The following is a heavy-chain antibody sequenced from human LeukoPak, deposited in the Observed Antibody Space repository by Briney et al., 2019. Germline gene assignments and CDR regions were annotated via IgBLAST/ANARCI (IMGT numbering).Heavy chain of an antibody. Sequence: SETLSLTCTVSGGSISSSSYYWGWIRQPPGKGLEWIGSIYYSGSTYYNPSLKSRVTISVDTSKNQSSLKLSSVTAADTAVYYCASWVVGAKDRIFDYWGQGTLVTVSS. D-gene: IGHD1-26*01. J-gene: IGHJ4*02. CDR2: IYYSGST. V-gene: IGHV4-39*07. CDR1: GGSISSSSYY. CDR3: ASWVVGAKDRIFDY.